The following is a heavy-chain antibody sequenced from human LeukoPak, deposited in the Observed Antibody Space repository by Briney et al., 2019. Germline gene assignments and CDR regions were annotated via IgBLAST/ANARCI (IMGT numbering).Heavy chain of an antibody. D-gene: IGHD3-22*01. CDR3: AKDRGRYYDSSGYYWGYYFDS. CDR2: IHQYGGEK. J-gene: IGHJ4*02. V-gene: IGHV3-7*01. Sequence: GGSLRLSCEGSRFTFRSHWMSWVRQAPGKGLEWVANIHQYGGEKYYVDSVRGRFSISRDNAKNSLYLEMNSLRAEDTAVYYCAKDRGRYYDSSGYYWGYYFDSWGQGILVTVST. CDR1: RFTFRSHW.